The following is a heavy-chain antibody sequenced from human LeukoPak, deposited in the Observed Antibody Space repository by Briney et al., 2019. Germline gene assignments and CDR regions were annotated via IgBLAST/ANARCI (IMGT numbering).Heavy chain of an antibody. CDR3: ARDGLYDSSGYYMDS. CDR1: GGAISSYY. Sequence: SETLSLTCTVSGGAISSYYWSWIRQPPGKGLEWIGYIYYSGGTKYNPSLMSRVTISVNRAQSQFSLSLSSATAADTAVYYCARDGLYDSSGYYMDSWGQGTLVIVSS. V-gene: IGHV4-59*01. J-gene: IGHJ4*02. CDR2: IYYSGGT. D-gene: IGHD3-22*01.